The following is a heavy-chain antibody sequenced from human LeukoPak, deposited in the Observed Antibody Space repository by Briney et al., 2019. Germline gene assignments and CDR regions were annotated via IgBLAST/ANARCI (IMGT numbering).Heavy chain of an antibody. CDR3: ARLWSGYRPPDY. D-gene: IGHD3-3*01. Sequence: SETLSLTFTVSGGSITSDNYYWGWIRQPPGKGLEWIGSIYYSANTYYSPSLKSRVTISVDTSKSQLSLKLSSVTAADTAVYFCARLWSGYRPPDYWGQGTLVTVSS. J-gene: IGHJ4*02. CDR2: IYYSANT. V-gene: IGHV4-39*01. CDR1: GGSITSDNYY.